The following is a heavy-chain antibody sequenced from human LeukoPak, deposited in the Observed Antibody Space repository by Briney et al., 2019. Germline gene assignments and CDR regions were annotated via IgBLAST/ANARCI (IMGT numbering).Heavy chain of an antibody. CDR1: GGSVSSGSYY. CDR3: ARGRYCGGDCYSKWFDP. D-gene: IGHD2-21*02. J-gene: IGHJ5*02. V-gene: IGHV4-61*01. CDR2: IYYSGST. Sequence: RSSETLSLTCTVSGGSVSSGSYYWSWIRQPPGKGLEWIGYIYYSGSTNYNPSLKSRVTISVDTSKNQFSLKLSSVTAADTAVYYCARGRYCGGDCYSKWFDPWGQGTLVTVSS.